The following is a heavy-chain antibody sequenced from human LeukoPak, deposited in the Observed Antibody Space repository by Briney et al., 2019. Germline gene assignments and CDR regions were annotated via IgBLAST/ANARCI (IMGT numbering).Heavy chain of an antibody. CDR2: IYYSGST. D-gene: IGHD2-2*01. Sequence: SETLSLTCTVSGGSINNSYWTWIRQPPGKGLEWIGHIYYSGSTNYNPSLKSRVTMSVDTSKNQFSLKLSSVTAADTAVYYCAREALVVPGAMSANLYYYDYYMDVWGKGTTVTISS. CDR3: AREALVVPGAMSANLYYYDYYMDV. V-gene: IGHV4-59*12. J-gene: IGHJ6*03. CDR1: GGSINNSY.